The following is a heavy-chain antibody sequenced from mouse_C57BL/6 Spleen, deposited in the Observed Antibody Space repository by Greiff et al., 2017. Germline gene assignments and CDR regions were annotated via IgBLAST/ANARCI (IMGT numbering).Heavy chain of an antibody. CDR3: ARSGYYGSRGYFDV. Sequence: VQLKQSGPELVKPGASVKISCKASGYTFTDYYMNWVKQSHGKSLEWIGDINPNNGGTSYNQKFKGKATLTVDKSSSTAYMELRSLTSEDSAVYYCARSGYYGSRGYFDVWGTGTTVTVSS. J-gene: IGHJ1*03. D-gene: IGHD1-1*01. V-gene: IGHV1-26*01. CDR1: GYTFTDYY. CDR2: INPNNGGT.